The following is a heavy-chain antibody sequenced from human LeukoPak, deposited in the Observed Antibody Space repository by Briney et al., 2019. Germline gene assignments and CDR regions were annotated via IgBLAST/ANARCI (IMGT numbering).Heavy chain of an antibody. V-gene: IGHV3-11*04. Sequence: GGSLRLSCEAPGITFSDAWMSWVRQAPGKGLEWVSYISDSGSTIYFADSVKGRFTISRDNAKNSLYLQMNSLRAEDTAVYYCAELGITMIGGVWGKGTTVTISS. CDR2: ISDSGSTI. J-gene: IGHJ6*04. D-gene: IGHD3-10*02. CDR3: AELGITMIGGV. CDR1: GITFSDAW.